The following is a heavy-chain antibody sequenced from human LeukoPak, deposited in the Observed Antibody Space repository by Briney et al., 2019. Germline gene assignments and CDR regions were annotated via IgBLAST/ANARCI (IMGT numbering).Heavy chain of an antibody. CDR3: ARDPTAVGDYDY. CDR1: GGSFSTYY. V-gene: IGHV4-34*01. CDR2: INHSGST. D-gene: IGHD3-16*01. J-gene: IGHJ4*02. Sequence: SETLSLTCAVYGGSFSTYYWSWIRQPPGKGLEWIGEINHSGSTKYKPSLKSRVTISVDTSKNQFSLKLSSVTAADTAVYYCARDPTAVGDYDYWGQGTLVTVSS.